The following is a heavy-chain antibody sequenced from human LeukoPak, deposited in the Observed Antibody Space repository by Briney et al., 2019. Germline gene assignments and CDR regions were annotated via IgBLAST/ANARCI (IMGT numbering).Heavy chain of an antibody. D-gene: IGHD3-22*01. CDR2: IIPIFATA. Sequence: GGIIPIFATANYAQKFQGRVTITADESTSTAYMELSSLRSEDTAVYYCARGPITTRSHFDYWGQGTLVTVSS. CDR3: ARGPITTRSHFDY. V-gene: IGHV1-69*01. J-gene: IGHJ4*02.